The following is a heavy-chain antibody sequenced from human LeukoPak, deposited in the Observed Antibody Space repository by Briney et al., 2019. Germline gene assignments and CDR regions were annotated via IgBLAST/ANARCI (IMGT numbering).Heavy chain of an antibody. CDR2: ISWNSGSI. V-gene: IGHV3-9*01. CDR1: GFTFDDYA. Sequence: PGGSLRLSCAASGFTFDDYAMHWVRQAPGKGLEWVSGISWNSGSIGYADSVKGRFTISRDNAKNSLYLQMNSLRAEDTALYYCAKDVDDYYGMDVWGQGTTVTVSS. J-gene: IGHJ6*02. CDR3: AKDVDDYYGMDV.